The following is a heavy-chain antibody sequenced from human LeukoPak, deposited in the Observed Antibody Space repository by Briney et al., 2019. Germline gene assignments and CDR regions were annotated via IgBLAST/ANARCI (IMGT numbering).Heavy chain of an antibody. V-gene: IGHV3-30*18. CDR2: ISYDGSNK. J-gene: IGHJ6*02. CDR1: GFTFSSYG. CDR3: AKDEGGGYYGMDV. Sequence: PGGSLRLSCAASGFTFSSYGMHWVRQAPGKGLEWVAVISYDGSNKYYADSVKGRFTISRDNSKNTLYLQMNSLRAEDTAVYYCAKDEGGGYYGMDVWGQGTTVTVSS. D-gene: IGHD3-16*01.